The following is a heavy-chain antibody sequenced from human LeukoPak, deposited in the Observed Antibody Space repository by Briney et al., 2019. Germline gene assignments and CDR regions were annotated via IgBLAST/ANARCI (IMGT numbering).Heavy chain of an antibody. CDR2: IYYTGST. CDR1: GDSIRSYY. CDR3: ARHGAYSNAWDFFDY. J-gene: IGHJ4*02. Sequence: SETLSLTCTVSGDSIRSYYWSWIRQPPGKGLEGIGYIYYTGSTNHNPSLTSRVTISLDTSKNQLSLKLNSVTAADTAVYYCARHGAYSNAWDFFDYWGQGTLVTVSP. D-gene: IGHD5-18*01. V-gene: IGHV4-59*08.